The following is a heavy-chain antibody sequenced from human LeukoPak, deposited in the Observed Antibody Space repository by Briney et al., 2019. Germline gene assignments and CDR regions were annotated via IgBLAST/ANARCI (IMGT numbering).Heavy chain of an antibody. D-gene: IGHD3-22*01. CDR1: GGSISSSSYY. CDR2: IYYSGST. V-gene: IGHV4-39*01. CDR3: ARLDPYDSSGYYGDYFDY. Sequence: SETLSLTCTVSGGSISSSSYYWGWIRQPPGKGLEWIGSIYYSGSTYYNPSLKSRVTISVDTSKNQFSLKLSSVTAADTAVYYCARLDPYDSSGYYGDYFDYWGQGALVTVSS. J-gene: IGHJ4*02.